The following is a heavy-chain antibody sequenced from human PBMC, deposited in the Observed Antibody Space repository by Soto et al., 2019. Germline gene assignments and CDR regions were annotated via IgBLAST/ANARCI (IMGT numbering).Heavy chain of an antibody. CDR3: AKDREYGDFFDY. Sequence: GGSLRLTCAASGFTFSSYAMSWVRQAPGKGLEWVSAISGSGGSTYYADSVKGRFTISRDNSKNTLYLQMNSLRAEDTAVYYCAKDREYGDFFDYWGQGTLVTVSS. CDR1: GFTFSSYA. V-gene: IGHV3-23*01. J-gene: IGHJ4*02. D-gene: IGHD4-17*01. CDR2: ISGSGGST.